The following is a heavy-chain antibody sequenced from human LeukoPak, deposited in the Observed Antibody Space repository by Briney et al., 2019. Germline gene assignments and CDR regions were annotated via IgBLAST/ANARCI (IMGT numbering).Heavy chain of an antibody. V-gene: IGHV4-39*07. CDR1: GGSISSSNYY. CDR3: ARSSWYVDFDY. Sequence: SSETLSLTCTVSGGSISSSNYYWGWIRQPPGKGLEWIGEINHSGSTNYNPSLKSRVTISVDTSKNQFSLKLSSVTAADTAVYYCARSSWYVDFDYWGQGTLVTVSS. J-gene: IGHJ4*02. D-gene: IGHD6-13*01. CDR2: INHSGST.